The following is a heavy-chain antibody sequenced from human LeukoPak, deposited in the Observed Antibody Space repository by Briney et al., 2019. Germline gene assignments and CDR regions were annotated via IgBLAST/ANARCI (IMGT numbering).Heavy chain of an antibody. V-gene: IGHV4-61*02. J-gene: IGHJ4*02. CDR3: ASTGIAAATFDY. Sequence: SETLSLTCTVSGGSISSGSYYWSWIRQPAGKGLEWIGRIYTSGSTNYNPSLKSRVTMSVDTSKNQFSLKLSSVTAADTAVYYCASTGIAAATFDYWGQGTLVTVSS. CDR2: IYTSGST. D-gene: IGHD6-13*01. CDR1: GGSISSGSYY.